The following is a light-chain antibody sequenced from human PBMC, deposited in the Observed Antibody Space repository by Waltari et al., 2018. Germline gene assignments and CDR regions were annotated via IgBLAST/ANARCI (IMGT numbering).Light chain of an antibody. Sequence: QSALTQPASVSGSPGQSITISCTGTSSDVGFYNYVSWYQQHPGKAPKPIIYDVSERPAGVSDRFSGAKAGNTASLTISGLQAEDESDYYCNSYAGSSSWVFGGGTKLTVL. V-gene: IGLV2-14*01. J-gene: IGLJ3*02. CDR1: SSDVGFYNY. CDR2: DVS. CDR3: NSYAGSSSWV.